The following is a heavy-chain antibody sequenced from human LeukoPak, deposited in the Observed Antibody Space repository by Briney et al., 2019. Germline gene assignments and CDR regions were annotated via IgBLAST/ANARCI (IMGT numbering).Heavy chain of an antibody. CDR2: IYTAYSNP. CDR3: AGLSGGYAREDY. V-gene: IGHV5-51*01. D-gene: IGHD2-15*01. J-gene: IGHJ4*02. Sequence: GEPLQISGQCAGYRFTSYWIGWVRQLPGKGLEGMGIIYTAYSNPRYSPPFPGQVTISAYKSISTAYLQWSSLQASDTAMYSCAGLSGGYAREDYWGRGTLVTVSS. CDR1: GYRFTSYW.